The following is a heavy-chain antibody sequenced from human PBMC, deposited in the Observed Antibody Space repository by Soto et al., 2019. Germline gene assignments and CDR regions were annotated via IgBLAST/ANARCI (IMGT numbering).Heavy chain of an antibody. Sequence: PLETLSLTCSVSGGYISSSSYYWGWIRQPPGKGLEWIGSIYYSGSTYYNPSLKSRVTISVDTSKNQFSLKLSSVTAADTAVYYCASLWFFNDFWSGYPTPEHYGMDVWGQGTTVTVSS. V-gene: IGHV4-39*01. D-gene: IGHD3-3*01. J-gene: IGHJ6*02. CDR2: IYYSGST. CDR1: GGYISSSSYY. CDR3: ASLWFFNDFWSGYPTPEHYGMDV.